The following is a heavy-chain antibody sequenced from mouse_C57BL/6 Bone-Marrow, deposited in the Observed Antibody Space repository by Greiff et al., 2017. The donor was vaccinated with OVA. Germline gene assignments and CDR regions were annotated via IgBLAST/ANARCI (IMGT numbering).Heavy chain of an antibody. J-gene: IGHJ4*01. V-gene: IGHV5-17*01. D-gene: IGHD1-1*01. CDR3: ARYYYGSSYAMDY. CDR1: GFTFSDYG. Sequence: EVKLVESGGGLVKPGGSLKLSCAASGFTFSDYGMHWVRQAPEKGLEWVAYISSGSSTIYYADTVKGRFTISRDNAKNTLFLHMTSLRSEDTAMYYCARYYYGSSYAMDYWGQGTSVTVSS. CDR2: ISSGSSTI.